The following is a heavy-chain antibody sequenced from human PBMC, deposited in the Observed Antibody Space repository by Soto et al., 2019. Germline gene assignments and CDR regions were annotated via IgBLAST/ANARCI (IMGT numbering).Heavy chain of an antibody. CDR1: GFTFTNYA. D-gene: IGHD4-17*01. V-gene: IGHV3-23*01. CDR3: AKDAVSGDGIWLLDS. CDR2: LLRSGSTT. Sequence: TGGSLRLSCAASGFTFTNYAMTWARQAPGKGLEWVSSLLRSGSTTYYADSVKGRFTISSDISANSLYLQMDSLRAEDTAVYYSAKDAVSGDGIWLLDSWGQGTVVTVSS. J-gene: IGHJ4*02.